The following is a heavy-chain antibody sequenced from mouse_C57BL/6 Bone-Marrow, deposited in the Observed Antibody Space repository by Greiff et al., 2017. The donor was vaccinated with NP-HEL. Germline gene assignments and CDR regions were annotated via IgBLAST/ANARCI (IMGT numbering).Heavy chain of an antibody. CDR1: GYTFTSYG. J-gene: IGHJ3*01. Sequence: QVQLKESGAELARPGASVKLSCKASGYTFTSYGISWVKQRTGQGLEWIGEIYPRSGNTYYNEKFKGKATLTADKSSSTAYMELRRLTSEDSAVYFCARSPYYGSSYGFAYWGQGTLVTVSA. CDR2: IYPRSGNT. V-gene: IGHV1-81*01. CDR3: ARSPYYGSSYGFAY. D-gene: IGHD1-1*01.